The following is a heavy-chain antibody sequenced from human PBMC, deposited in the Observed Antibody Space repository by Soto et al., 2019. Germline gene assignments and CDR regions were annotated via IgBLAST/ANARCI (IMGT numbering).Heavy chain of an antibody. CDR2: INHSGSS. CDR3: ARMAGPWYFDL. Sequence: SETLSLTCAVHGGSFSGFYWTWIRQPPGKGLEWIGEINHSGSSNYNPPLKSRVTMSLDTPRNQFSLSLNSVTAADTAVYYCARMAGPWYFDLWGRGTLVTVSS. CDR1: GGSFSGFY. V-gene: IGHV4-34*01. J-gene: IGHJ2*01.